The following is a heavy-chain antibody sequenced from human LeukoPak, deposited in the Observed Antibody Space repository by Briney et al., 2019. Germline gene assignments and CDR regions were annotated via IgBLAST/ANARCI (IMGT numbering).Heavy chain of an antibody. CDR2: ISGSGSST. J-gene: IGHJ4*02. CDR1: GFTFSSYA. Sequence: GSLRLSCAASGFTFSSYAMSWVRQAPGKGLEWVSAISGSGSSTYYADSVKGRFTISRDNSKNTLYLQMNSLRAEDTAVYYCAKDYGHYYDSSGYYPFDYWGQGTLVTVSS. D-gene: IGHD3-22*01. CDR3: AKDYGHYYDSSGYYPFDY. V-gene: IGHV3-23*01.